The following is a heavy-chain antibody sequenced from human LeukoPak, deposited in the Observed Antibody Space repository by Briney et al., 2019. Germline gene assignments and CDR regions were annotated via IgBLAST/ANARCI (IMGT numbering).Heavy chain of an antibody. V-gene: IGHV1-69*13. J-gene: IGHJ4*02. Sequence: AASVKVSCKASGGTFSSYAISWVRQAPGQGLEWMGGIFPIFGTANYAQKFQGRVTITADESTSTAYMVLSSLRSEDTAVYYCATKWFYGSGSYYNPLVYWGQGTLVTVSS. CDR3: ATKWFYGSGSYYNPLVY. CDR1: GGTFSSYA. CDR2: IFPIFGTA. D-gene: IGHD3-10*01.